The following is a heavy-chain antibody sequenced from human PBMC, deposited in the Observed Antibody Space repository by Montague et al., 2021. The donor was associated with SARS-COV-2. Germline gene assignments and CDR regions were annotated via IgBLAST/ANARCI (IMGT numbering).Heavy chain of an antibody. CDR1: GFSLSTSGMC. J-gene: IGHJ4*02. CDR2: IDWDDDK. V-gene: IGHV2-70*11. Sequence: PALVKPTQTLTPTCTFSGFSLSTSGMCVSWIRQPPGKALEWLARIDWDDDKYYSTSLKTRFTISKDTSKNQVVLTMTNMDPVDTATYYCARMTVTTALDYWGQGTLVTVSS. D-gene: IGHD4-17*01. CDR3: ARMTVTTALDY.